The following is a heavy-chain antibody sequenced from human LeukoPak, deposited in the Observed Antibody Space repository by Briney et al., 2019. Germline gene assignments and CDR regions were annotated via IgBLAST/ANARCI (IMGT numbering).Heavy chain of an antibody. CDR2: IRHDGSTK. J-gene: IGHJ4*02. Sequence: GGSLRLSCTASGFPFYSYWMTWVRQTPGKGLEWVANIRHDGSTKYYVDSVKGRFTISRDNAMNSLYLQMNSLRAEDTAVYYCARSGSGFSSDYWGQGTLVTVSS. CDR1: GFPFYSYW. V-gene: IGHV3-7*01. CDR3: ARSGSGFSSDY. D-gene: IGHD3-10*01.